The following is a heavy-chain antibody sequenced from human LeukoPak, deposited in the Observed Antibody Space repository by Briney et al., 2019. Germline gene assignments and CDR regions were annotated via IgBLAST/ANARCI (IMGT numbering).Heavy chain of an antibody. CDR1: EFTSESYA. V-gene: IGHV3-30-3*01. J-gene: IGHJ4*02. CDR3: GRDYWDLPDY. D-gene: IGHD1-26*01. CDR2: KSEGGNNK. Sequence: GGPRRPSCESPEFTSESYAIPWGPKPPGKGLDLVAVKSEGGNNKYPADSVKGRFTIDRDNTKNTVYLQMISLRTEDTAVYYCGRDYWDLPDYWGQGTLVTVSA.